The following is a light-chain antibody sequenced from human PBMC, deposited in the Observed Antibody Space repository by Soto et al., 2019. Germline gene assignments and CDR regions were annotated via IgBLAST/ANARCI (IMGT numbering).Light chain of an antibody. Sequence: ALAQSPVALSLSPVERATLSCRASQSVSTDLAWYQQKPGQAPRLLIYDASNRATGIPVRFAGSGSGTDFALTISSLEPEDFVLYYCQHPPTSFGGGTKVEI. CDR3: QHPPTS. V-gene: IGKV3-11*01. CDR1: QSVSTD. CDR2: DAS. J-gene: IGKJ4*01.